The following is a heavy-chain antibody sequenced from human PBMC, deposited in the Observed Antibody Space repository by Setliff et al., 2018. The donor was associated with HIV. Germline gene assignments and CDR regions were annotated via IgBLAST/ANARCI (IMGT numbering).Heavy chain of an antibody. J-gene: IGHJ4*02. CDR2: INHGGSA. Sequence: PSQTLSLTCAVSNGSFSAYYWAWIRQPPGKGLEWIGEINHGGSATYNPSLTGRVGISVDTSKNQFSLKMIAVTAADAAVYYCALLEVPLIVGTPPPIWGQGTLVTVSS. CDR1: NGSFSAYY. D-gene: IGHD1-26*01. V-gene: IGHV4-34*01. CDR3: ALLEVPLIVGTPPPI.